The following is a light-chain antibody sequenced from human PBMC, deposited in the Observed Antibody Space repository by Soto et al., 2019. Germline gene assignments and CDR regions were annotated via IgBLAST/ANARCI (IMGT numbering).Light chain of an antibody. V-gene: IGKV4-1*01. J-gene: IGKJ1*01. Sequence: DIVMTQSPDSLAVSLGERATINCKSSQSVLYSSNNKNHLAWYQQKPGQPPKLVIYWASTRESGVPDRFSGSGSGTDFTLTISSLQAEDVAVYYCQQYYSTPRTFGQGTKVDIK. CDR3: QQYYSTPRT. CDR1: QSVLYSSNNKNH. CDR2: WAS.